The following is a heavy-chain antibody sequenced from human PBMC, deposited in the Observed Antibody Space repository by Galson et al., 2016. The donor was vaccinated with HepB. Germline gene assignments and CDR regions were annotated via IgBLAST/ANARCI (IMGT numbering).Heavy chain of an antibody. CDR3: ARERLVRRIFDH. CDR2: ISTRRTT. CDR1: GFVFSNFG. V-gene: IGHV3-23*01. Sequence: SLRLSCAASGFVFSNFGLSWVRQAPGKGLEWVASISTRRTTYYSDSVQGRITISRDNSNTTLYLRMNGLRAADTAVYYCARERLVRRIFDHWGQGTLLTV. D-gene: IGHD2-8*01. J-gene: IGHJ4*02.